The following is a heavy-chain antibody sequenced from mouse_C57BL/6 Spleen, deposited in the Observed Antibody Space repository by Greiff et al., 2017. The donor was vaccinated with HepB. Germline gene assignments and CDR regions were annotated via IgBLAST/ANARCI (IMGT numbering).Heavy chain of an antibody. J-gene: IGHJ3*01. CDR3: TTRDYGNPWFAY. V-gene: IGHV14-4*01. CDR1: GFNIKDDY. CDR2: IDPENGDT. Sequence: EVKLVESGAELVRPGASVKLSCTASGFNIKDDYMHWVKQRPEQGLEWIGWIDPENGDTEYASKFQGKATITADTSSNTAYLQLSSLTSEDTAVYYCTTRDYGNPWFAYWGQGTLVTVSA. D-gene: IGHD2-1*01.